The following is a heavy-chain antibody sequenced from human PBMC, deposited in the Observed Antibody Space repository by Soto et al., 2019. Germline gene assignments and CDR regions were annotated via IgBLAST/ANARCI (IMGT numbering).Heavy chain of an antibody. Sequence: GGSLRLSCAASGFTLSRHWVHWVRQVPGKGLVWVSRINPDGSTTNYADSVKGRFTVSRDNAKNTVYLHMNSLRAEDTAVYYCTRDTTGPDDHWGQGTLVTVSS. CDR1: GFTLSRHW. V-gene: IGHV3-74*01. CDR2: INPDGSTT. J-gene: IGHJ4*02. CDR3: TRDTTGPDDH. D-gene: IGHD1-1*01.